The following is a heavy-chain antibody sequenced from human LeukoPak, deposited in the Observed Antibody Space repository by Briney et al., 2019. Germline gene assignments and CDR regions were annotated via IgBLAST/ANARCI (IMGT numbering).Heavy chain of an antibody. V-gene: IGHV4-30-2*01. D-gene: IGHD3-10*01. CDR1: GDSISSGDYS. Sequence: PSQTLSLTCAVSGDSISSGDYSWSWIRQPSGKGLEWIGYIFHSGSSYYNPSLKSRVTISVDKSKNQFSLRLTSVTAADTAVYYCARELWFVNAPGSWFDPWGQGTLVTLSS. J-gene: IGHJ5*02. CDR2: IFHSGSS. CDR3: ARELWFVNAPGSWFDP.